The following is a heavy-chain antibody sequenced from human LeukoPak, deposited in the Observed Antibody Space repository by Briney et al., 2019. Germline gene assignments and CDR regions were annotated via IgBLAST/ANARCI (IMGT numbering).Heavy chain of an antibody. D-gene: IGHD5-12*01. CDR1: GGSFSGYY. J-gene: IGHJ5*02. V-gene: IGHV4-34*01. CDR2: INHSGST. Sequence: PSETLSLTCAVYGGSFSGYYWSWLRQPPGKGLEWIGEINHSGSTNYNPSLKSRVTISVDTSKNQFSLKLSSVTAADTAVYYCAILTLRGYSGYDKRNWFDPWGQGTLVTVSS. CDR3: AILTLRGYSGYDKRNWFDP.